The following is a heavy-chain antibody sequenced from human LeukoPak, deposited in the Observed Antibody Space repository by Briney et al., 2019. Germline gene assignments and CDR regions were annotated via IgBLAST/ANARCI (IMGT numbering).Heavy chain of an antibody. CDR1: GYTFTSYY. D-gene: IGHD1-7*01. J-gene: IGHJ5*02. CDR2: INPSGGST. V-gene: IGHV1-46*01. Sequence: ASVKVSCKASGYTFTSYYMHWVRQAPGQGLEWMGLINPSGGSTSYAQKFQGRVTMTGDTSTSTVYMELSSLRSEDTAVYYCARSNNWNYEENWFDPWGQGTLVTVSS. CDR3: ARSNNWNYEENWFDP.